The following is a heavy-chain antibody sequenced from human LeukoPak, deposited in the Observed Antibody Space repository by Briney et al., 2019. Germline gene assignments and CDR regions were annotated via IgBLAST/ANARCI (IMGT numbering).Heavy chain of an antibody. V-gene: IGHV4-31*03. CDR3: ARDRSGYFDFDY. J-gene: IGHJ4*02. Sequence: SETLSLTCTVSNGSINSGGHYWSWIRQHPGKGLEWIAYIYYSGSTYYNPSLKSRVIMSVYTSKNQFSLRLTSVTAADTAIYYCARDRSGYFDFDYWGQGTLVTVSS. CDR2: IYYSGST. CDR1: NGSINSGGHY. D-gene: IGHD3-3*01.